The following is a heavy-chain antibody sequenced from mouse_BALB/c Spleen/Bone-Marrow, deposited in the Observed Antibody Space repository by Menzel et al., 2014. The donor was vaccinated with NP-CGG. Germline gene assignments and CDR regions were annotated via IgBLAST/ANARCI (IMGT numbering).Heavy chain of an antibody. CDR1: GYSITSVYG. CDR3: VRETPVVADFDY. J-gene: IGHJ2*01. V-gene: IGHV3-1*02. CDR2: IHYSGHT. D-gene: IGHD1-1*01. Sequence: EVHLVESGPDLVKPSQSLSLTCTVTGYSITSVYGWHWIRQFPGNKLEWMGYIHYSGHTDYNPSLKSRISITRDTSKNQFFLQLNSVTTEDTAAYYCVRETPVVADFDYWGQGTTLTVSS.